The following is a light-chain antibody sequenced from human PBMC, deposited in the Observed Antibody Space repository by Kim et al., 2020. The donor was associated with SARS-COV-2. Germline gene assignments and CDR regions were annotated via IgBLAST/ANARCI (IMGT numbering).Light chain of an antibody. CDR1: RLGDKY. Sequence: SVSPGQTASITCSGDRLGDKYASWYQQKPGQSPVLVIYNDSRRPSGIPERFSGTNSGNTATLTISGTQAIDEADYYCQAWDNNNGVFGGGTKLAVL. CDR3: QAWDNNNGV. J-gene: IGLJ3*02. CDR2: NDS. V-gene: IGLV3-1*01.